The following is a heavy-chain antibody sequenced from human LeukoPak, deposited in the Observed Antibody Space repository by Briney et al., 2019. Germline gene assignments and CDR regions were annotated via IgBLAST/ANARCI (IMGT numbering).Heavy chain of an antibody. Sequence: GGSLRLSCAASGFTSSTYWMSWVRQAPGKGLEWVANINQDGSEKYYVDSVKGRFTISRDNAKNSLYLQMNSLRAEDTAVYYCASYYGSGSHFDYWGQGTLVTVSP. CDR1: GFTSSTYW. V-gene: IGHV3-7*01. J-gene: IGHJ4*02. CDR3: ASYYGSGSHFDY. D-gene: IGHD3-10*01. CDR2: INQDGSEK.